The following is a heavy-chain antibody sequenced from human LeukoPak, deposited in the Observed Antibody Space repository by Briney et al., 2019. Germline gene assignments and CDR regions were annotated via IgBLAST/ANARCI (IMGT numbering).Heavy chain of an antibody. CDR3: ARDDSAWYAY. V-gene: IGHV3-48*03. D-gene: IGHD6-19*01. CDR2: ISSSGSTT. J-gene: IGHJ4*02. CDR1: GFTFSSYE. Sequence: GGSLRLSCAASGFTFSSYEMNWVRQAPGKGLEWVSYISSSGSTTYYADSVKGRFTISRDNAKNSLYLQMNSLRAEDTAVYYCARDDSAWYAYWGPGTLVTVSS.